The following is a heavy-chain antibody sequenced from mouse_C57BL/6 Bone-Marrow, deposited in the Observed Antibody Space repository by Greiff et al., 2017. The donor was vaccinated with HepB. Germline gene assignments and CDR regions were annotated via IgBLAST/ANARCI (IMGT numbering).Heavy chain of an antibody. V-gene: IGHV1-69*01. Sequence: QVQLKQPGAELVMPGASVKLSCKASGYTFTSYWMHWVKQRPGQGLEWIGEIDPSDSYTNYNQKFKGKSTLTVDKSSSTAYMQLSSLTSADSAVYYCARGGYWFAYWGQGTLVTVSA. CDR2: IDPSDSYT. J-gene: IGHJ3*01. CDR1: GYTFTSYW. CDR3: ARGGYWFAY. D-gene: IGHD2-2*01.